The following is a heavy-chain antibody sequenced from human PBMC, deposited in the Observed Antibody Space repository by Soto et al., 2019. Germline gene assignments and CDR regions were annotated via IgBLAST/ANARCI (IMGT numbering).Heavy chain of an antibody. V-gene: IGHV3-64D*06. D-gene: IGHD3-3*01. Sequence: GGSLRLSCSASGFTFSSYAMHWVRQAPGKGLEYVSAISSNGGSTYYADSVKGRFTISRDNSKNTLYLQMSSLRAEDTAVYYCVRGSDFWSGYYTRFDYYYYGMDVWGQGTTVTVS. J-gene: IGHJ6*02. CDR3: VRGSDFWSGYYTRFDYYYYGMDV. CDR2: ISSNGGST. CDR1: GFTFSSYA.